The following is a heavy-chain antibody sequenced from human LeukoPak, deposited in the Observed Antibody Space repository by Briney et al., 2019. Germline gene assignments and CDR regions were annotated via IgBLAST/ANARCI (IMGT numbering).Heavy chain of an antibody. D-gene: IGHD5-12*01. J-gene: IGHJ4*02. CDR3: AKDHTSYSGYDSPDY. V-gene: IGHV3-23*01. CDR2: ISGSGDST. CDR1: GFTFRNYA. Sequence: GGSLRLSCAASGFTFRNYAMSWVRQAPGKGLEWVADISGSGDSTYYADSVKGRFTISRDNSKNTLYLQMNSLRAEDTAVYYCAKDHTSYSGYDSPDYWGQGTLVTVSS.